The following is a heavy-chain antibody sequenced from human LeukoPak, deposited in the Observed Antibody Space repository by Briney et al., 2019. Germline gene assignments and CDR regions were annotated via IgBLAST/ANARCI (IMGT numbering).Heavy chain of an antibody. D-gene: IGHD6-19*01. V-gene: IGHV3-48*04. CDR1: GFTFSSYS. J-gene: IGHJ3*02. Sequence: PGGSLRLSCAASGFTFSSYSMNWVRQAPGKGLEWVSYISSSSSTIYYADSVKGRFTISRDNAKNSLYLQMDSLRVEDTAEYYCARDHSSGWSGGAFDIWGQGTMVTVSS. CDR3: ARDHSSGWSGGAFDI. CDR2: ISSSSSTI.